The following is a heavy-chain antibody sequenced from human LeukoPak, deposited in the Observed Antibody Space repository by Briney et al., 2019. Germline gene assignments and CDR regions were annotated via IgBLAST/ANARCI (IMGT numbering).Heavy chain of an antibody. J-gene: IGHJ4*02. CDR2: IRYDGSNK. V-gene: IGHV3-33*01. CDR1: GFTFSSYG. Sequence: GGSLRLSCAASGFTFSSYGMHWVRQAPGKGLEGVAVIRYDGSNKYYADSVEGRFTISRDNSKNTLFLQMNSLRAEDTAVYYCAREEGPFDYWGQGTLVTVSS. CDR3: AREEGPFDY.